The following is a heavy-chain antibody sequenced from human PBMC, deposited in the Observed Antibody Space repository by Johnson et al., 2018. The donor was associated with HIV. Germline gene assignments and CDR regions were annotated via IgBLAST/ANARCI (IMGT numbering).Heavy chain of an antibody. CDR1: GFAFRTYW. J-gene: IGHJ3*02. CDR2: IYNDGSRT. Sequence: EKLVESGGGLVQPGGSLRLSCAASGFAFRTYWMVWVRQVPGKRPVWVARIYNDGSRTTSADSVRGRFTISRDNAKYTVDLQMNSLRAEDTAVYYCERDQVVEMATIIGDDAFDIWGQGTMVTVSS. CDR3: ERDQVVEMATIIGDDAFDI. V-gene: IGHV3-74*03. D-gene: IGHD5-24*01.